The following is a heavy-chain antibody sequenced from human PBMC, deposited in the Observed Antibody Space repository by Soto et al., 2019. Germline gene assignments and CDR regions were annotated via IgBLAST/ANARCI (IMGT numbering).Heavy chain of an antibody. Sequence: ASVKVSCKASGYTFTSFPIHWVRQAPGQRLEWMGWINAGNGDTKYSQKFQGRVTVTRDTSASTAYMELISLRSEDTAVYYCTRAPRGENWAQGTLVTVSS. V-gene: IGHV1-3*01. CDR3: TRAPRGEN. J-gene: IGHJ1*01. CDR1: GYTFTSFP. D-gene: IGHD2-21*01. CDR2: INAGNGDT.